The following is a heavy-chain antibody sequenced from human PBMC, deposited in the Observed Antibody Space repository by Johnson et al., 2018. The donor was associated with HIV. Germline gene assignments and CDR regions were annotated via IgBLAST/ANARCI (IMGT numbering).Heavy chain of an antibody. D-gene: IGHD3-9*01. CDR2: IYSGGST. V-gene: IGHV3-66*02. J-gene: IGHJ3*02. CDR1: GFTVSSNY. Sequence: VQLVESGGGLVQPGGSLRLSCAASGFTVSSNYMSWVRQAPGKGLAWVSVIYSGGSTYYADSVKVRFTLSRDNSKNILYLQMNSLRAEDTALYWCAKDLVSWNGILREAFDIWGQGTMVSVSS. CDR3: AKDLVSWNGILREAFDI.